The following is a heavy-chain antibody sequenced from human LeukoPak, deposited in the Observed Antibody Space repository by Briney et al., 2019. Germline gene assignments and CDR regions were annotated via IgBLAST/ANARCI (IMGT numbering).Heavy chain of an antibody. CDR3: ATYCSSTSCYEGRFDP. V-gene: IGHV3-21*01. J-gene: IGHJ5*02. Sequence: PGGSLRLSCAAPGFTFSSYSMNWVREALGKGLEWVSPISSSSSYIYYADSVKGRFTISRDNAKNSLYLQMNSLRAEDTAVYYCATYCSSTSCYEGRFDPWGQGTLVTVSS. CDR1: GFTFSSYS. D-gene: IGHD2-2*01. CDR2: ISSSSSYI.